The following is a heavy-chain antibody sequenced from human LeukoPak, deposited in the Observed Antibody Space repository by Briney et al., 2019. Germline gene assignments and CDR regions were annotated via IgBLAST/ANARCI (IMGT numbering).Heavy chain of an antibody. CDR2: IKSKSDGGTT. V-gene: IGHV3-15*05. D-gene: IGHD3-10*01. CDR1: GFTFSSTW. J-gene: IGHJ4*02. CDR3: TTVTLRPVGL. Sequence: GGSLRLSCTASGFTFSSTWMHWVRQAPGKGLEWVGRIKSKSDGGTTDYAAPVKGRFTISRDDSKNTLFLQVNSLKIEDTAVYYCTTVTLRPVGLWGQGTLVTVSS.